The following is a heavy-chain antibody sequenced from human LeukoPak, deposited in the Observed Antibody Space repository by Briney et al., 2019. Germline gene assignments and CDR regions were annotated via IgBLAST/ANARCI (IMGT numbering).Heavy chain of an antibody. J-gene: IGHJ5*02. D-gene: IGHD6-13*01. CDR2: FDPEDGET. V-gene: IGHV1-24*01. CDR1: GYTLTELS. Sequence: ASVKVSCKVSGYTLTELSMHWVRQAPGKGLEWMGGFDPEDGETIYAQKFQGRVTMTEDTSTDTAYMEMSSLRSEDTGVYYCATDLLGGIAAAGGWFDPWGQGTLVTVSS. CDR3: ATDLLGGIAAAGGWFDP.